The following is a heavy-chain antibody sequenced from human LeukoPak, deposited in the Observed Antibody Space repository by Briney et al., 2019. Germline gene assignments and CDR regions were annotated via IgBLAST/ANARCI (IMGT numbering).Heavy chain of an antibody. V-gene: IGHV4-4*07. CDR2: IFTSGTT. CDR1: GGSLSSYY. CDR3: AREFGSSGWRPFDY. D-gene: IGHD6-19*01. J-gene: IGHJ4*02. Sequence: SETLSLTCTVSGGSLSSYYWSWIRQPAGKGLEWIGRIFTSGTTNYNPSLKSRVTISVDTSKNQFSLKLSSVTAADTAVYYCAREFGSSGWRPFDYWGQGTLVTVSS.